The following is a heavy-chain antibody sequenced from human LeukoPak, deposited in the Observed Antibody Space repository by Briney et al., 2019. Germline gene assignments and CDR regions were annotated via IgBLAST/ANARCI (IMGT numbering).Heavy chain of an antibody. CDR3: ARVGLRSSWEVDY. J-gene: IGHJ4*02. CDR2: IYYSGST. D-gene: IGHD6-13*01. V-gene: IGHV4-59*01. Sequence: SETLSLTCTVSGGSISSYYWSWIRQPPGKGLEWIGYIYYSGSTNYNPSLKSRVTISVDTSKNQFSLKLSSVTAADTAVYYCARVGLRSSWEVDYWGQGTLVTVSS. CDR1: GGSISSYY.